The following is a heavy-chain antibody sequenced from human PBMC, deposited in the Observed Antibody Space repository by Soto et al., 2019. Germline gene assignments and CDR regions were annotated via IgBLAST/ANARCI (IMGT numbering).Heavy chain of an antibody. CDR1: GYSFTSYC. CDR2: IYPGDCDT. CDR3: SRGAKVFDP. Sequence: PGESLKISCKGSGYSFTSYCMRRVRQMPGKCLEWMGIIYPGDCDTRYSPSFQDQATISADKSISTASLRSSSLKDSHTAMYYCSRGAKVFDPWGQGTLVTVSS. J-gene: IGHJ5*02. V-gene: IGHV5-51*01.